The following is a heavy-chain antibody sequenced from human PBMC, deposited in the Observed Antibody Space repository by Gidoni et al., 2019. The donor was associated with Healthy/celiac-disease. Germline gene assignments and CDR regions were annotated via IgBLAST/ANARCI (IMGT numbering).Heavy chain of an antibody. CDR1: GGSFSGYY. Sequence: QVQLQQWGAGLLKPSETLSLSCAVYGGSFSGYYRSWIRQPPGQGLEWIGEINHSGSTNYNPSLKSRVTISVDTSKNQFSLKLSSVTAADTAVYYCARGRRVSELQWLARNWFDPWGQGTLVTVSS. CDR2: INHSGST. D-gene: IGHD6-19*01. V-gene: IGHV4-34*01. J-gene: IGHJ5*02. CDR3: ARGRRVSELQWLARNWFDP.